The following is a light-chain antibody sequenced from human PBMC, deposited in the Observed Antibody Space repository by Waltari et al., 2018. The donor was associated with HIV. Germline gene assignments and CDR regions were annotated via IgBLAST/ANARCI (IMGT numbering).Light chain of an antibody. CDR3: QTWGTGIRV. Sequence: QLAVTQSPSASASLGASVKLTCILNSAHSTYAIAWHQQQPGKGPRFLLKVKSDGSHIKGDGIPDRCSGSSFGAERYLTITSLRSDDEADYYCQTWGTGIRVFGGGTKLTVL. CDR2: VKSDGSH. V-gene: IGLV4-69*01. CDR1: SAHSTYA. J-gene: IGLJ3*02.